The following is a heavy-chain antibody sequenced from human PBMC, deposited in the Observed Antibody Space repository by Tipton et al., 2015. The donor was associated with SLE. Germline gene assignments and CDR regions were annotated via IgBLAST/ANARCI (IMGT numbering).Heavy chain of an antibody. CDR2: IHYRGGT. D-gene: IGHD5-12*01. V-gene: IGHV4-31*03. Sequence: TLSLTCNVAGGSISSPGHYWNWIRQQPGKGLEWIGYIHYRGGTYGSPSLRSRVTISVDTSENYFSLTLTSVTGADTAVYYCARDRGGYGNFEYWGQGILVTVSS. CDR3: ARDRGGYGNFEY. CDR1: GGSISSPGHY. J-gene: IGHJ4*02.